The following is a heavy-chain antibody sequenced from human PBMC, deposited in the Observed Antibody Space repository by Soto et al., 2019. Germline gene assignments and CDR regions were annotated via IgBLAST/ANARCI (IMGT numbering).Heavy chain of an antibody. J-gene: IGHJ4*02. CDR1: GYSFNTYW. D-gene: IGHD2-15*01. CDR2: ISPGDSDT. V-gene: IGHV5-51*01. CDR3: ASRKYESGGTGPYFDY. Sequence: GESLKISCKGSGYSFNTYWIGWVRQMPGKGLEWMGIISPGDSDTRYSPSFQGQVTISADKSISTAYLQWSSLKASDTAMYYCASRKYESGGTGPYFDYWGQGTLVTVSS.